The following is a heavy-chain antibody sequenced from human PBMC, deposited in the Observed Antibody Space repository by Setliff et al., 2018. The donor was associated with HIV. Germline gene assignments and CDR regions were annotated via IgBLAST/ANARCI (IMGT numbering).Heavy chain of an antibody. CDR1: NGSFSGNY. CDR2: INHRGST. J-gene: IGHJ4*02. D-gene: IGHD2-15*01. Sequence: KPSETLSLTCAVYNGSFSGNYWTWIRQAPGKGLEWIGEINHRGSTNYNSALKGRVTISVDTSKRQFSLKLTSVTAADTAVYYCSKGLNPSVVVAALVGDSWGQGTLVTVSS. V-gene: IGHV4-34*01. CDR3: SKGLNPSVVVAALVGDS.